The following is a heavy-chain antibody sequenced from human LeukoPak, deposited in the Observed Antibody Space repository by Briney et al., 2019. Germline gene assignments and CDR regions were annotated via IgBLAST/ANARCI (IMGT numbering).Heavy chain of an antibody. D-gene: IGHD7-27*01. CDR2: THHSGAT. CDR3: TREVWGSTFPDY. CDR1: GYSISSGYF. Sequence: SETLSLTCSVSGYSISSGYFWGWIRQPPGKGPEWIATTHHSGATYYNPSLKSRVTLSVDTSKNQVSLKMTSVTAADTAVYYCTREVWGSTFPDYRGQGTLVTVSS. V-gene: IGHV4-38-2*02. J-gene: IGHJ4*02.